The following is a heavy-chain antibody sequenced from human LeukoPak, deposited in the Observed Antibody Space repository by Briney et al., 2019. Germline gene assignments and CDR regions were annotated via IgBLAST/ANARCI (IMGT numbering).Heavy chain of an antibody. CDR1: GFTFSSYS. J-gene: IGHJ3*02. CDR2: ISSSSYI. CDR3: ARDPDIVVALGDI. D-gene: IGHD2-2*01. V-gene: IGHV3-21*01. Sequence: GGSLRLSCAASGFTFSSYSMNWVRQAPGKGLEWVSSISSSSYIYYADSVKGRFTISRDNAKNSLYLQMNSLRAEDTAVYYCARDPDIVVALGDIWGQGTMVTVSS.